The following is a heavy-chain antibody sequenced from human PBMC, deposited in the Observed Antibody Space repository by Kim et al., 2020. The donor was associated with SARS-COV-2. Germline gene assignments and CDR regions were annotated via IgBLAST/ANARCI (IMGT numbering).Heavy chain of an antibody. CDR1: GFTFSSYW. Sequence: GGSLRLSCAASGFTFSSYWMSWVRQAPGKGLEWVANIKEDGSEKYYVDSVKGRFTVSRDNAKKSLYLQMNSLRAEDTAVYYCARAPYYYGSSGYISSKPPMATAYDYWGQGTLVTVSS. J-gene: IGHJ4*02. D-gene: IGHD3-22*01. V-gene: IGHV3-7*01. CDR3: ARAPYYYGSSGYISSKPPMATAYDY. CDR2: IKEDGSEK.